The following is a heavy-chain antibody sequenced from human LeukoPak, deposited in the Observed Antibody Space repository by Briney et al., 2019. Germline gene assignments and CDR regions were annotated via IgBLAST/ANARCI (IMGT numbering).Heavy chain of an antibody. V-gene: IGHV3-21*01. CDR2: ISSSSSYI. CDR3: ASGYGSGSYYKGYWYFDL. Sequence: PGGSLRLSCAASGFTFSSYSMNWVRQAPGKGLEWVSSISSSSSYIYYADSVKGRFTISRDNAKNSLYLQMNSLRGEDTAVYYCASGYGSGSYYKGYWYFDLWGRGTLVTVSS. CDR1: GFTFSSYS. J-gene: IGHJ2*01. D-gene: IGHD3-10*01.